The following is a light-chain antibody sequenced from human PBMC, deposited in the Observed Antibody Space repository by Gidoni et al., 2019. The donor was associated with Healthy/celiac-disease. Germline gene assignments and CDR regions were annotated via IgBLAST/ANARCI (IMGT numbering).Light chain of an antibody. CDR3: PQRSNWPPRGT. CDR1: QSVSSY. V-gene: IGKV3-11*01. CDR2: DAS. Sequence: IVLTQSPATLSLSPGERATLSCRASQSVSSYLAWYQQKPGQAPRLLIYDASNRATGIPARFSGSGSGTDFTLTISSLEPEDFAVYYCPQRSNWPPRGTFGQGTKVEIK. J-gene: IGKJ1*01.